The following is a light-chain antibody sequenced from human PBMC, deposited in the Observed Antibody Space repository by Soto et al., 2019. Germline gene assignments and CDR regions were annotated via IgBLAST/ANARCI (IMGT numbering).Light chain of an antibody. CDR1: QSVSSSY. J-gene: IGKJ5*01. CDR3: QLYGISPH. V-gene: IGKV3-20*01. CDR2: DAS. Sequence: IVLKQSPGTLSLSTGERATLSCRASQSVSSSYLAWYQQKPGQAPRLLIYDASNRATGVPARFSGSGSGTDFTLTINRLEPEDFAVYYCQLYGISPHFGQGTLLEI.